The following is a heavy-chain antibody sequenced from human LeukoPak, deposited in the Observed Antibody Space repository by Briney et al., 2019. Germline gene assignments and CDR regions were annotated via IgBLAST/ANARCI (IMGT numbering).Heavy chain of an antibody. CDR1: GFTFSNHA. CDR2: ISDSGGST. J-gene: IGHJ4*02. CDR3: ARENFGQIDY. D-gene: IGHD3-10*01. Sequence: GGSLRLSCAASGFTFSNHAMTWVRQAPGKGLEWVSAISDSGGSTYNADSVKGRFTISRDDAKNSLYLQMNSLRAEDTAVYYCARENFGQIDYWGQGTLVTVSS. V-gene: IGHV3-23*01.